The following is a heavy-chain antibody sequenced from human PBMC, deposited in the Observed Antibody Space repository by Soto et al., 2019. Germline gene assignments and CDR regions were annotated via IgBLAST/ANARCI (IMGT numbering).Heavy chain of an antibody. D-gene: IGHD5-12*01. Sequence: QVQLVQSGAEVKKPESSVKVPCKAPGGTFSTYAISWVRQAPGQGLEWMGGIIPMFGTANYAQRFQDRVTITADESTNTVYMELSSLRSEDTAVYFCASGLQLWLRRINNGYSGWGQGTLVTVSS. CDR1: GGTFSTYA. CDR3: ASGLQLWLRRINNGYSG. V-gene: IGHV1-69*12. CDR2: IIPMFGTA. J-gene: IGHJ4*02.